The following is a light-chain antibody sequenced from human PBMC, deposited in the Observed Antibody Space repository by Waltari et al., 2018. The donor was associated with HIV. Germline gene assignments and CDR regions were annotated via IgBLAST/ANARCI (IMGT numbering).Light chain of an antibody. CDR1: TGAVTTKNL. J-gene: IGLJ3*02. Sequence: QIVVTQEPSLTVSPGGTVTLTCASSTGAVTTKNLLNWFQQKPGQAPRALIYSTTNRNSWTPARFSGSLLGGKAALTLSGVQPEDEAEYYCLLYDGGAWVFGGGTKLTVL. CDR3: LLYDGGAWV. V-gene: IGLV7-43*01. CDR2: STT.